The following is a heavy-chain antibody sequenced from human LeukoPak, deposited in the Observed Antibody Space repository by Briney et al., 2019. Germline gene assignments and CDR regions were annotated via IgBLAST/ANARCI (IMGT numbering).Heavy chain of an antibody. V-gene: IGHV3-30*04. D-gene: IGHD4-11*01. Sequence: PGGSLRLSCAASGFTFSSYAMRWVRQAPGKGLEWVAVISYDGSNKYYADSVKGRFTISRDNSKNTLYLQMNSLRAEDTAVYYCARGPMTTVDYWGQGTLVTVSS. CDR3: ARGPMTTVDY. CDR2: ISYDGSNK. CDR1: GFTFSSYA. J-gene: IGHJ4*02.